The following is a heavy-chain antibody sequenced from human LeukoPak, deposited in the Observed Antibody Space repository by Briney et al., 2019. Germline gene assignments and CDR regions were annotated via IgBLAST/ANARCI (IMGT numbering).Heavy chain of an antibody. J-gene: IGHJ6*03. CDR2: ISGSGSTI. CDR1: GFTFSSYA. V-gene: IGHV3-21*01. CDR3: ARDTSGYDSHGVSYYYYMDV. D-gene: IGHD5-12*01. Sequence: PGGSLRLSCAASGFTFSSYAMTWVRQAPGKGLEWVSAISGSGSTIYYADSVKGRFTISRDNAKNSLYLQMNSLRAEDTAVYYCARDTSGYDSHGVSYYYYMDVWGKGTTVTVSS.